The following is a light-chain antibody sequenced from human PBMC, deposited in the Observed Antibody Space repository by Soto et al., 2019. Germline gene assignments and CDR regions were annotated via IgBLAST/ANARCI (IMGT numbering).Light chain of an antibody. CDR2: QAS. CDR1: QSIINW. J-gene: IGKJ5*01. V-gene: IGKV1-5*03. Sequence: DIQMTQAPSSLSASVGDVVTITWRASQSIINWLAWYQQKPGKAPRFLIHQASVLETGVPSRFSGSGSETEFALTINSLQPDDFGVYYCQQYLNFPITFGQGTRLEI. CDR3: QQYLNFPIT.